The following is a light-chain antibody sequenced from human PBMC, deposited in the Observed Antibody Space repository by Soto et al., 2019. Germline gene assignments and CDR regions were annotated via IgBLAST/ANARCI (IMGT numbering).Light chain of an antibody. Sequence: EIVMTQSPATLSVSPGERATLSCRASQSVSSNVAWYQQKPGQAPRLLIYGASTRATGIPARFSGSGSGTEFTLTISSLQSEDFAVYYCQQYNNWRLTFGGGTKVEIK. V-gene: IGKV3-15*01. CDR3: QQYNNWRLT. CDR2: GAS. J-gene: IGKJ4*01. CDR1: QSVSSN.